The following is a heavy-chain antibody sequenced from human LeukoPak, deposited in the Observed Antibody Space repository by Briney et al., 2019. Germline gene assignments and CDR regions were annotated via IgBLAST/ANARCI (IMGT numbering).Heavy chain of an antibody. J-gene: IGHJ4*02. CDR3: AKDIAAAGGPCAY. Sequence: PGRPLRLSCAASGFTFSGYDMHWVRQAPGKGLEWVGLIRSDGSDKYYADSVKGRFTISRDNSKNTVFLQMNSLRAEDTAVYYCAKDIAAAGGPCAYRGRGTLVTVSS. V-gene: IGHV3-33*06. CDR2: IRSDGSDK. CDR1: GFTFSGYD. D-gene: IGHD6-13*01.